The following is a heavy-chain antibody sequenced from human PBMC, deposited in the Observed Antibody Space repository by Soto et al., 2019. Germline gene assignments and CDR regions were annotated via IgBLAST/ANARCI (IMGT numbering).Heavy chain of an antibody. D-gene: IGHD3-10*01. CDR1: GGTFSSYA. J-gene: IGHJ4*02. CDR3: ARGRYYYGSGSLYFDY. CDR2: IIPIFGTA. V-gene: IGHV1-69*06. Sequence: SVKVSCKASGGTFSSYAISWVRQAPGQGLEWMGGIIPIFGTANYAQKFQGRVTITADKSTSTAYMELSSLRSEDTAVYYCARGRYYYGSGSLYFDYWGQGTLVTVSS.